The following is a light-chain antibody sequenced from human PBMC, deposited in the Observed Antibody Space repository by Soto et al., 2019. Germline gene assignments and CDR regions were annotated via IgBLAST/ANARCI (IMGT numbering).Light chain of an antibody. J-gene: IGLJ2*01. CDR1: SSNIGSNY. Sequence: QAVVPQPPSASGTPGQRVTISCSGSSSNIGSNYVYWYQQLPGTAPKLLIYRSNQRPSGVPDRFSGSKSGTSASLAISGLRSEDEADYYCAAWDDSLSGVVFGGGTKLTVL. V-gene: IGLV1-47*01. CDR2: RSN. CDR3: AAWDDSLSGVV.